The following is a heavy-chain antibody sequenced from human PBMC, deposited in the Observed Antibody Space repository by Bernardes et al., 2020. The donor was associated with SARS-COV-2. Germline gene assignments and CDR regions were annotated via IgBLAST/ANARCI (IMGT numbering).Heavy chain of an antibody. CDR3: AKDISRQLLYFDY. V-gene: IGHV3-23*01. Sequence: GGSLRLSCAASGFTFSDYAMSWVRQAPGKGLEWVSGVSASGGSTYYADSVQGRLTISRDNSRDTLYLQMNSLRAADTAVYYCAKDISRQLLYFDYWGQGALVTVSS. J-gene: IGHJ4*02. D-gene: IGHD1-1*01. CDR2: VSASGGST. CDR1: GFTFSDYA.